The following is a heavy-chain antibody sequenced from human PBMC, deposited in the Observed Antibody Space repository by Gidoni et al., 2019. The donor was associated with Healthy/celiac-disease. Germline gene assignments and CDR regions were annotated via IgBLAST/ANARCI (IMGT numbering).Heavy chain of an antibody. V-gene: IGHV3-48*02. CDR2: ISSSSSTI. Sequence: EVQLVESGGGLVQPGGSLRLSCAASGFTFSSYSMNWVRQAPGKVLEWVSYISSSSSTIYYADSVKGRFTISRDNAKNSLYLQMNSLRDEDTAVYYCARDPKKGIAARPADYFDYWGQGTLVTVSS. CDR1: GFTFSSYS. J-gene: IGHJ4*02. CDR3: ARDPKKGIAARPADYFDY. D-gene: IGHD6-6*01.